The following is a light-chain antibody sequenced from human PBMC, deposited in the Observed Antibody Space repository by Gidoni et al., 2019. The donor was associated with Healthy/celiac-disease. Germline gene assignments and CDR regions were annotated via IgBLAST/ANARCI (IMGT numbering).Light chain of an antibody. Sequence: EIVMTQSPATLSVSPGERATLSCRASQSVSSNLAWYQQKRGQAPRLLIYGASTRATGIPARFSGSGSGTEFTLTISSLQSEDFAVYYCQQYNNWSGTFGQGTKVEIK. J-gene: IGKJ1*01. CDR1: QSVSSN. CDR3: QQYNNWSGT. V-gene: IGKV3-15*01. CDR2: GAS.